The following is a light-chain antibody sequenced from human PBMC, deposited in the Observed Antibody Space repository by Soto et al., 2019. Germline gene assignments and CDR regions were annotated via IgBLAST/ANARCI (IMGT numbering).Light chain of an antibody. Sequence: DIQLTQSPSTLSASLGDSVTITCRASQSINKWLAWYQQKPGKAPHLLIYKASNLESGVSSRFSGSGSGTEFTLTIRRLQPDDFATYYCQQYSFQSWTFGQGTQVE. J-gene: IGKJ1*01. CDR2: KAS. CDR1: QSINKW. CDR3: QQYSFQSWT. V-gene: IGKV1-5*03.